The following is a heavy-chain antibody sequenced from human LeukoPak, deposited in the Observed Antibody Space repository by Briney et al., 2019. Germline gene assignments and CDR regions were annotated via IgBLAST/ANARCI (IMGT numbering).Heavy chain of an antibody. J-gene: IGHJ4*02. Sequence: ASVTVSCKASGYTFTSYGISWVRQAPGQGLEWMGWISAYNGNTNYAQKLRGRVTMTTDTSTSTAYMELRSLRSDDTAVYYCARVSASYYYGSGSLYYFDYWGQGTLVAGSS. CDR2: ISAYNGNT. D-gene: IGHD3-10*01. V-gene: IGHV1-18*01. CDR3: ARVSASYYYGSGSLYYFDY. CDR1: GYTFTSYG.